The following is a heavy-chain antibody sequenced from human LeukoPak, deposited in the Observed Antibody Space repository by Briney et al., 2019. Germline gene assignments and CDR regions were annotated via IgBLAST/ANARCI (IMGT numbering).Heavy chain of an antibody. CDR1: GGTFSSYA. CDR3: ASDRGEPRDGYNKPDAFDI. V-gene: IGHV1-69*05. J-gene: IGHJ3*02. CDR2: IIPIFGTA. D-gene: IGHD5-24*01. Sequence: ASVKVSCKASGGTFSSYAISWVRQAPGQGLEWMGGIIPIFGTANYAQKFQGRVTITTDESTSTAYMELSSLRSEGTAVYYCASDRGEPRDGYNKPDAFDIWGQGTMVTVSS.